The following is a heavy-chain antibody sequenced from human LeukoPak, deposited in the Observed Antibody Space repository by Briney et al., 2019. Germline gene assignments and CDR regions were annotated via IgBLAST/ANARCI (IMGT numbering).Heavy chain of an antibody. CDR1: GGSISSYY. CDR2: IYYSGST. CDR3: ARHKRGAVASLNN. V-gene: IGHV4-59*05. J-gene: IGHJ4*02. D-gene: IGHD6-19*01. Sequence: SETLSLTCTVSGGSISSYYWSWIRQPPGKGLEWIGSIYYSGSTYYNPSLKSRVTISVDTSKNQFSLKLSSVTAADTAVYYCARHKRGAVASLNNWGQGTLVTVSS.